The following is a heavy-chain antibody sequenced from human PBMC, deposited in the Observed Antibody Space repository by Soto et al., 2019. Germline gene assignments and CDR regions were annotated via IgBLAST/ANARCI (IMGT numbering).Heavy chain of an antibody. Sequence: SETLSLTCAVYGGSFSGYYWSWIRQPPGKGLEWIGEINHSGSTNYNPSLKSRVTISVDTSKNQFSLKLSSVTAADTAVYYCARGVTGTYTLDYWGQGTLVTVSS. J-gene: IGHJ4*02. CDR3: ARGVTGTYTLDY. CDR1: GGSFSGYY. CDR2: INHSGST. D-gene: IGHD1-7*01. V-gene: IGHV4-34*01.